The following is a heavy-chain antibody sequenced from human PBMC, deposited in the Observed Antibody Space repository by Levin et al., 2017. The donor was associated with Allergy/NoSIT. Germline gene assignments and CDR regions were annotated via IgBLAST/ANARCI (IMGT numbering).Heavy chain of an antibody. CDR2: INPNSGGT. D-gene: IGHD3-3*01. V-gene: IGHV1-2*02. CDR3: ARVFSSDTYYDFWSGYYDGPQNHAFDI. Sequence: ASVKVSCKASGYTFTGYYMHWVRQAPGQGLEWMGWINPNSGGTNYAQKFQGRVTMTRDTSISTAYMELSRLRSDDTAVYYCARVFSSDTYYDFWSGYYDGPQNHAFDIWGQGTMVTVSS. CDR1: GYTFTGYY. J-gene: IGHJ3*02.